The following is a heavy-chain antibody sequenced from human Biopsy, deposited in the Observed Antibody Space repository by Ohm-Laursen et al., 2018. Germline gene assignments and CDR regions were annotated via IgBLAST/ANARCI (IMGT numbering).Heavy chain of an antibody. CDR2: IWYDGSRQ. Sequence: RSLRLSCTASGFTFSSYGMHWVRQAPGKGLEWVAVIWYDGSRQYYADSVKGRFTISRDNSKNTLYLQMNSLRAEDTAVYYCARDGAAGYGLDVWGQGTTVTVSS. CDR1: GFTFSSYG. CDR3: ARDGAAGYGLDV. D-gene: IGHD6-25*01. J-gene: IGHJ6*02. V-gene: IGHV3-33*01.